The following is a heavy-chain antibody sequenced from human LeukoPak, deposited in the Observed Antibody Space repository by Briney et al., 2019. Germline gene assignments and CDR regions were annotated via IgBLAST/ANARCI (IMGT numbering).Heavy chain of an antibody. J-gene: IGHJ4*02. CDR2: VYYTGST. D-gene: IGHD1-26*01. CDR3: ASGRVGFDY. Sequence: SETLSLTCTVSGGSISTSSYYWGWIRQPPGKGLEWIGSVYYTGSTYYSPSLKSRVSMSIDTSKNRLSLNLRFLTATDTAIYYCASGRVGFDYWGQGTLVTVSS. CDR1: GGSISTSSYY. V-gene: IGHV4-39*01.